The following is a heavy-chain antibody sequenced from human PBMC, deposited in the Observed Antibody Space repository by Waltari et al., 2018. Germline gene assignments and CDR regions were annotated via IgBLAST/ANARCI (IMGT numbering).Heavy chain of an antibody. D-gene: IGHD5-18*01. Sequence: QLQLQESGPGLVKPSETLSLTCTVSGGSINSDAYYWGWIPQPPGKGLEWIGSFYNGNPYSNPSLKSRVTISVDTSKNQVPLKLRSVTAADTAVYYCARHASKRLLWGQGTLVTVSA. CDR2: FYNGNP. CDR1: GGSINSDAYY. J-gene: IGHJ4*02. CDR3: ARHASKRLL. V-gene: IGHV4-39*01.